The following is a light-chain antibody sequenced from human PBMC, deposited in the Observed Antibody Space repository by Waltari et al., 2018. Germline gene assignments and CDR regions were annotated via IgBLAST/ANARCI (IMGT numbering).Light chain of an antibody. CDR2: RPS. V-gene: IGKV3-15*01. CDR1: QSVSIN. J-gene: IGKJ2*01. Sequence: EIVLTQFPASLSVSPGERATLSCRASQSVSINLAWYQQKPGQSPRLLISRPSSRATGVPARFSGGGSETDFSLTISSLQSEDFAVYYCQQYETWPLNTFGQGTILEIK. CDR3: QQYETWPLNT.